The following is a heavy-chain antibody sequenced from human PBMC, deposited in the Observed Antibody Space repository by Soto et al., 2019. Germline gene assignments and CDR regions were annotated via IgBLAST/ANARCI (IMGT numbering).Heavy chain of an antibody. V-gene: IGHV3-23*01. CDR3: AKDSPPHYDILHGYLHHDAFDI. CDR1: GFTFSSYA. D-gene: IGHD3-9*01. CDR2: ISGSGGST. Sequence: EVQLLESGGGLVQPGGSLRLSCAASGFTFSSYAMSWVRQAPGKGLEWVSAISGSGGSTYYADSVKGRFTISRDNSKNTLYLQMNSRRAADTAVYYCAKDSPPHYDILHGYLHHDAFDIWGQGTMVTVSS. J-gene: IGHJ3*02.